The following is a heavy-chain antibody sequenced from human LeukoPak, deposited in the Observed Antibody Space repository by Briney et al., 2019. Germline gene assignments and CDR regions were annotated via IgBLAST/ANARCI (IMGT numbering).Heavy chain of an antibody. J-gene: IGHJ3*02. D-gene: IGHD6-13*01. CDR1: GYTFTGYY. V-gene: IGHV1-2*02. CDR2: INPNSGGT. Sequence: ASVKVSCKASGYTFTGYYMHWVRQAPGQGLEWMGWINPNSGGTNYAQKFQGRVTMTRDTSISTAYMELSRLRSDDTAVYYCALAAQQLAYFAAFDIWGQGTMVTVSS. CDR3: ALAAQQLAYFAAFDI.